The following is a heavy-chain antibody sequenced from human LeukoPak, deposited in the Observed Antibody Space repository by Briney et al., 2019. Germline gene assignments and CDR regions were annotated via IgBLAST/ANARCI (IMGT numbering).Heavy chain of an antibody. J-gene: IGHJ4*02. Sequence: WASVKVSCKASGYTFTTYNINWVRQAPGQGLEWMGWISGYNGNTNYAQKLQGRVTMTTDTSTSTGYMELRSLRSDDTAVYYCARDSHNWQWLGPYYFDYWGQGTLVTVSS. CDR2: ISGYNGNT. CDR3: ARDSHNWQWLGPYYFDY. V-gene: IGHV1-18*01. CDR1: GYTFTTYN. D-gene: IGHD6-19*01.